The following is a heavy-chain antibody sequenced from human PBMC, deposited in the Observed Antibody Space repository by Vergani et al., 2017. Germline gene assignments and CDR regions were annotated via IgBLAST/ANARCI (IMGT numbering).Heavy chain of an antibody. J-gene: IGHJ6*03. Sequence: VQLVESGGGLVQPGGSLRLSCAASGFTFRSYAMHWVRQAPGKGLEWVAVISYDGSNKYYADSVKGRFTISRDNSKNTLYLQMNSLRAEDTAVYYCARGAVAIYYYYYMDVWGKGTTVTVSS. CDR1: GFTFRSYA. CDR2: ISYDGSNK. CDR3: ARGAVAIYYYYYMDV. V-gene: IGHV3-30-3*01. D-gene: IGHD6-19*01.